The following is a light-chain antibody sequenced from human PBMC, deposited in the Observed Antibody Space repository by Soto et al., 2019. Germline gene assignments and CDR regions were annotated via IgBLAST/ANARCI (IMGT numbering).Light chain of an antibody. CDR1: PSLSRTY. V-gene: IGKV3-20*01. CDR2: GAS. CDR3: QQYGWSPPLT. J-gene: IGKJ4*01. Sequence: ENVLTQSPGTLSLSPGDRATLSCRASPSLSRTYTAWYRHQPCQTPRRLIYGASNRATGIPDRFSGTGSGTDFTLTIIRLEPEDVAVYYCQQYGWSPPLTFGGGTNVEIK.